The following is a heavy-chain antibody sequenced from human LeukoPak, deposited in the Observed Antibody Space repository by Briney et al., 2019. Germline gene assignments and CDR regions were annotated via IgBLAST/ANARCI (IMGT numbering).Heavy chain of an antibody. Sequence: ASVNVSCQSSGYTFTGYYLHWVRQAPGPGLEWMGWINPNSGGINYVQKFQGRVTMTRDTSSSTAYMELNGLGSDDTAVYYCARVVVVSVGTTKILDSWGQGTLVTVSS. CDR3: ARVVVVSVGTTKILDS. J-gene: IGHJ4*02. D-gene: IGHD2-2*01. V-gene: IGHV1-2*02. CDR2: INPNSGGI. CDR1: GYTFTGYY.